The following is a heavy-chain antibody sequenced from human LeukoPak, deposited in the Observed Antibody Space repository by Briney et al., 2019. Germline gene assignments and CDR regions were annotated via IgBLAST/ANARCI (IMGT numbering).Heavy chain of an antibody. D-gene: IGHD3-3*01. V-gene: IGHV3-23*01. CDR2: ISGSGGST. Sequence: PGGSLRLSCAASGFTFSSYWMSWVRQAPGKGLEWVSAISGSGGSTYYADSVKGRFTISRDNSKNTLYLQMNSLRAEDTAVYYCAKGDTAYDFWSGYTPLYYMDVWGKGTTVTVSS. CDR3: AKGDTAYDFWSGYTPLYYMDV. J-gene: IGHJ6*03. CDR1: GFTFSSYW.